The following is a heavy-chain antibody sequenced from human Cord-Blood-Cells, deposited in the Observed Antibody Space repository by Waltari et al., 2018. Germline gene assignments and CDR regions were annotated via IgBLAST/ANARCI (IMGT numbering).Heavy chain of an antibody. J-gene: IGHJ5*02. D-gene: IGHD6-6*01. CDR3: ARVDYSSSSRWFDP. CDR1: GYTFTGSY. CDR2: INPNSGGT. Sequence: QVQLVQSGAEVKKPGASVKVSCKASGYTFTGSYMHWFRRAPGQGLEWMGWINPNSGGTNYAQKFQGRVTMTRDTSISTAYMELSRLRSDDTAVYYCARVDYSSSSRWFDPWGQGTLVTVSS. V-gene: IGHV1-2*02.